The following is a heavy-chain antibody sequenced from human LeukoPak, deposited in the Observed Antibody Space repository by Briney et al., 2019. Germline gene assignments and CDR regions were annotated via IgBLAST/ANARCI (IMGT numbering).Heavy chain of an antibody. D-gene: IGHD3-22*01. V-gene: IGHV4-59*01. CDR1: GGSISSYY. CDR3: ARESSSGGYYYFDY. CDR2: IYYSGST. J-gene: IGHJ4*02. Sequence: SETLSLTCTVSGGSISSYYWSWIRRPPGKGLEWIGYIYYSGSTNYNPSLKSRVTISVDTSKNQSSLKLSSVTAADTAVYYCARESSSGGYYYFDYWGQGTLVTVSS.